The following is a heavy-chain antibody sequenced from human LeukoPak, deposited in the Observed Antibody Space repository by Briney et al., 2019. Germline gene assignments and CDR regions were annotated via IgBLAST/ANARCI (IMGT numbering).Heavy chain of an antibody. V-gene: IGHV3-73*01. CDR1: GFTFSGSA. Sequence: GGSLKLSRAASGFTFSGSAVHWVRQASGKGLEWVGRIRSEANSYATAYAASVKGRFTISRDDSKNTAYLQMNSLKTEDTAVYYCTRLGPDCSSTSCPTAHYYYYYMDVWGKGTTVTISS. CDR3: TRLGPDCSSTSCPTAHYYYYYMDV. J-gene: IGHJ6*03. D-gene: IGHD2-2*01. CDR2: IRSEANSYAT.